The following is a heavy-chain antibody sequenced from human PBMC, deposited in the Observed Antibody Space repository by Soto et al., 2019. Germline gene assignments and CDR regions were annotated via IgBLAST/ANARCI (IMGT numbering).Heavy chain of an antibody. CDR1: GFTFSSYG. J-gene: IGHJ5*02. D-gene: IGHD6-13*01. CDR3: ARSYYSSSWSNWFDP. Sequence: QVQLVESGGGVVQPGRSLRLSCAASGFTFSSYGMHWVRQAPGKGLEWVAVIWYDGSNKYYADSVKGRFTISRDNSKHTLYLQMNSLRAEDTAVYYCARSYYSSSWSNWFDPWGQGTLVTVSS. CDR2: IWYDGSNK. V-gene: IGHV3-33*01.